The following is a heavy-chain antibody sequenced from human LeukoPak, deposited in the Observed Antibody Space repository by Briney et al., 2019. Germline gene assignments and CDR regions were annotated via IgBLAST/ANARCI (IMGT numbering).Heavy chain of an antibody. D-gene: IGHD3-22*01. V-gene: IGHV3-74*01. J-gene: IGHJ4*02. Sequence: PGGSLRLSCAASRFTFSRYWMRWVRQAPGKGLVWVSRIKCGGSSTSYADSVKGRFTISRDNAKNTLYLQMNSLRAEDTAVYYCARDGNYYDSSGLADYWGQGTLVSVSP. CDR1: RFTFSRYW. CDR3: ARDGNYYDSSGLADY. CDR2: IKCGGSST.